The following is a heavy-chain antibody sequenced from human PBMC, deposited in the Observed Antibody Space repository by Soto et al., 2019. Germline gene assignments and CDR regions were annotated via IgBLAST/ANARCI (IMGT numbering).Heavy chain of an antibody. J-gene: IGHJ4*02. D-gene: IGHD1-26*01. Sequence: EVQLLESGGGLVQPGGSLRLSCAASGFTFSSYAMRWVRQAPVKGLEWVSAISGSGGSTYYADSVKGRFTISRDNSKNTRYLQMNSLRAEDTAVYYCARRGSGSYYDHWGQGTLVTGSS. CDR3: ARRGSGSYYDH. CDR2: ISGSGGST. CDR1: GFTFSSYA. V-gene: IGHV3-23*01.